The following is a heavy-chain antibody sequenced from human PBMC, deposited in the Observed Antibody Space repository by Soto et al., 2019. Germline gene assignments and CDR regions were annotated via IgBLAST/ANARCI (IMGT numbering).Heavy chain of an antibody. V-gene: IGHV4-39*02. CDR3: ARLGSGVAVAAEAFGP. CDR2: IYYSGTT. Sequence: HLQLQESGPGLVKPSETLSLTCTVSAGSISSSSYYWGWILQPPGRALEWIGSIYYSGTTYYNPSLKSRVTISVDTSKNHFSLQASSATAAHTAVFYCARLGSGVAVAAEAFGPRGQGTLVTVSS. CDR1: AGSISSSSYY. D-gene: IGHD6-19*01. J-gene: IGHJ5*02.